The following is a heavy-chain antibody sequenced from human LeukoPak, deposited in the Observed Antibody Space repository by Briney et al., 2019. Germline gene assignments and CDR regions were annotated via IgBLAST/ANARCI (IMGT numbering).Heavy chain of an antibody. CDR2: ISGSGGST. CDR3: AKDSADYYDSSGYYLPPIDY. J-gene: IGHJ4*02. D-gene: IGHD3-22*01. Sequence: GGSLRLSCAASGFTFSSYAMSWVRQAPGKGLEWVSAISGSGGSTYYADPVKGRFTISRDNSKNTLYLQMNSLRAEDTAVYYCAKDSADYYDSSGYYLPPIDYWGQGTLVTVSS. V-gene: IGHV3-23*01. CDR1: GFTFSSYA.